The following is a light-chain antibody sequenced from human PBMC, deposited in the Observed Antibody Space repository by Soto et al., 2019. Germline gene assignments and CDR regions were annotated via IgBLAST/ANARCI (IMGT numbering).Light chain of an antibody. CDR2: SNN. J-gene: IGLJ2*01. CDR1: SSNIGSNT. V-gene: IGLV1-44*01. Sequence: QAVVTQPPSASGTPGQRVTISCSGSSSNIGSNTVNWYQQLPGTAPKLVIYSNNQRPSGVPDRFSGSKSGTSASLAISGLQSEDEAYYYCVAWDDSLNGYVVFGGGTKLTVL. CDR3: VAWDDSLNGYVV.